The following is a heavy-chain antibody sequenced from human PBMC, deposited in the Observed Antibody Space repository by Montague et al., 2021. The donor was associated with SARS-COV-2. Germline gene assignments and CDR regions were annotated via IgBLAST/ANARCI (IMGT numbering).Heavy chain of an antibody. D-gene: IGHD3-10*01. V-gene: IGHV4-39*01. CDR3: ARQGYQDVLLWFGELSGWYFDL. J-gene: IGHJ2*01. Sequence: SKTLFLTCTVSGGSISSSSYYWGWIRQPPGKGLEWIGSIYYSGSTYYNPSLKSRVTISVDTSKNQFSLKLSSVTAADTAVYYCARQGYQDVLLWFGELSGWYFDLWGRGTLVTVSS. CDR2: IYYSGST. CDR1: GGSISSSSYY.